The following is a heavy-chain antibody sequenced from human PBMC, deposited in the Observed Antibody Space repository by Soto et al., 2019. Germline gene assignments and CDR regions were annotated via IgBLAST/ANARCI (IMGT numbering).Heavy chain of an antibody. J-gene: IGHJ4*02. Sequence: VQLVESGGDLVQPGGSLRLSCAAYGFSFSIFWMHWVRQAPGKGLVWVSSINGGGSSADYADSVKGRFTFSRDNAKNTVYLQMNSLRAEDTAVYYCTRGGGYSGYDPFDYWGQGTLVTVSS. CDR3: TRGGGYSGYDPFDY. CDR1: GFSFSIFW. CDR2: INGGGSSA. D-gene: IGHD5-12*01. V-gene: IGHV3-74*01.